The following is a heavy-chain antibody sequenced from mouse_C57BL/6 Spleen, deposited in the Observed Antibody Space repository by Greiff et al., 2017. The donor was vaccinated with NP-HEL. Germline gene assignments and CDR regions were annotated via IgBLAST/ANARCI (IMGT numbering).Heavy chain of an antibody. CDR3: ARGGYDYDGRYFDY. J-gene: IGHJ2*01. V-gene: IGHV1-82*01. CDR1: GYAFSSSW. D-gene: IGHD2-4*01. CDR2: IYPGDGDT. Sequence: VQLQQSGPELVKPGASVKISCKASGYAFSSSWMNWVKQRPGKGLEWIGRIYPGDGDTNYNGKFKGKATLTADKSSSTAYMQLSSLTSEDSAVYFCARGGYDYDGRYFDYWGQGTTLTVSS.